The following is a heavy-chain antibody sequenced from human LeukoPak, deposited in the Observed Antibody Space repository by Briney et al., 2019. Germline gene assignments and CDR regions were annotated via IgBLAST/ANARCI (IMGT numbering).Heavy chain of an antibody. Sequence: PGGSLRLSCAASGFTFSSYAMHWVRQAPGKGLEWGAVISYDGSNKYYADSVKGRFTISRDNSKNTLYLQMNSLRAEDTAVYYCARELDYYGSGSYYFDYWGQGTLVTVSS. CDR1: GFTFSSYA. CDR2: ISYDGSNK. CDR3: ARELDYYGSGSYYFDY. J-gene: IGHJ4*02. D-gene: IGHD3-10*01. V-gene: IGHV3-30*01.